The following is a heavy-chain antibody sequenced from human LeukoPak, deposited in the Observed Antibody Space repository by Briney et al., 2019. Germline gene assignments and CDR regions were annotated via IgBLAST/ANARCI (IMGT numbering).Heavy chain of an antibody. CDR1: GFTFSNAW. J-gene: IGHJ4*02. V-gene: IGHV3-15*01. CDR3: ARPPHKVAGPYYFDY. CDR2: IKSKTDGGTT. D-gene: IGHD6-19*01. Sequence: PGGSLRLSCAASGFTFSNAWMSWVRQAPGKGLEWVGRIKSKTDGGTTDYAAPVKGRFTISRDDSKNTLYLQMNSLRAEDTAVYYCARPPHKVAGPYYFDYWGQGTLVTVSS.